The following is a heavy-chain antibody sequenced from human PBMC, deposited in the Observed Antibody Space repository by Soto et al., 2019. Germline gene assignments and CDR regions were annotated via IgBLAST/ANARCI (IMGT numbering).Heavy chain of an antibody. CDR1: GLTFSIST. J-gene: IGHJ4*02. Sequence: EVQLVDSGAGLVKSGASLTLSCAASGLTFSISTMIWVRQAPGKRLEWVASISSGSTTFYYANSLKGRFSISRDNATHSLSLQMNSLGVEDTAVYDWARDYGTGLLSRGWSLRFWGQGTLVTVSS. CDR2: ISSGSTTF. D-gene: IGHD6-13*01. CDR3: ARDYGTGLLSRGWSLRF. V-gene: IGHV3-21*01.